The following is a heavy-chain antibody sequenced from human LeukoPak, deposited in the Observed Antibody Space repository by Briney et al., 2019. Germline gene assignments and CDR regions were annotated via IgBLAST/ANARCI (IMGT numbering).Heavy chain of an antibody. CDR1: GFTFDDYA. D-gene: IGHD1-26*01. Sequence: GGSLRLSCAASGFTFDDYAFHGVRQAPGKELEGVSLISWDGGTIYYADSVRGRFTISRDNSKNSLYLRMNSLRAEDTALYYCAKGSGGAYYNYFEDWGQGTLVRVAS. CDR2: ISWDGGTI. V-gene: IGHV3-43D*03. J-gene: IGHJ4*02. CDR3: AKGSGGAYYNYFED.